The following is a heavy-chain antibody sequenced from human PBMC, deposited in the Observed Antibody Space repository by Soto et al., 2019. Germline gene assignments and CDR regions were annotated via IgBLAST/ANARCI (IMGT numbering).Heavy chain of an antibody. CDR3: ATPTRRYSSWTNWFDP. D-gene: IGHD6-13*01. J-gene: IGHJ5*02. V-gene: IGHV3-23*01. CDR1: GFTFSSYA. Sequence: GGSLRLSCAASGFTFSSYAMSWVRQAPGKGLEWVSAISGSGGSTYYADSVKGRFTISRDNSKNTLYLQMNSLRAEDTAVYYCATPTRRYSSWTNWFDPWGQGTLVTVYS. CDR2: ISGSGGST.